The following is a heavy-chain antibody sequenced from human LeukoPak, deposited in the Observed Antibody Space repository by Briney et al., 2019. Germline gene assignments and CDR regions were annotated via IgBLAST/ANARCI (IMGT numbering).Heavy chain of an antibody. CDR3: ARVVMLYYYYYMDV. Sequence: GGSLRLSCAASGFTFNSHEMNWVRQAPGKGLEWVSYISSSGSTIYYADSVKGRFTISRDNAKNSLYLQMNSLRAEDTAVYYCARVVMLYYYYYMDVWGKGTTVTVSS. D-gene: IGHD3-16*01. CDR1: GFTFNSHE. J-gene: IGHJ6*03. V-gene: IGHV3-48*03. CDR2: ISSSGSTI.